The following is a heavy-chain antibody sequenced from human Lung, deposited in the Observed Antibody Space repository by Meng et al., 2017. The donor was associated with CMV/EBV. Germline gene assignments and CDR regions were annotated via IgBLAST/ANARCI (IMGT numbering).Heavy chain of an antibody. CDR1: GYSISSGYY. CDR3: ARSSSTVFWFHP. J-gene: IGHJ5*02. V-gene: IGHV4-38-2*02. CDR2: IYHSGST. D-gene: IGHD4-11*01. Sequence: LXCTVSGYSISSGYYWGWIRQPPGKGLEWIGSIYHSGSTYYNPSLKSRVTISVDTSKNQFSLKVSSVTAADTAVYHCARSSSTVFWFHPWGQGTLVTVSS.